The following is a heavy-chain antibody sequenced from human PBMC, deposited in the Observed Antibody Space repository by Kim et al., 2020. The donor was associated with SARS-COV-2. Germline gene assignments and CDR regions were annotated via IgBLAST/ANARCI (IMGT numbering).Heavy chain of an antibody. V-gene: IGHV1-18*01. Sequence: ASVKVSCKASGYTFTSYGISWVRQAPGQGLEWMGWISAYNGNTNYAQKLQGRVTMTTDTSTSTAYMELRSLRSDDTAVYYCARVGISSGYYYNWFDPWGQGTLVTVSS. J-gene: IGHJ5*02. CDR3: ARVGISSGYYYNWFDP. CDR2: ISAYNGNT. D-gene: IGHD3-22*01. CDR1: GYTFTSYG.